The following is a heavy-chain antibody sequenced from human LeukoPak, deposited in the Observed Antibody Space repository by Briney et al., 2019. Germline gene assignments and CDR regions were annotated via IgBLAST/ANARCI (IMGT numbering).Heavy chain of an antibody. V-gene: IGHV3-20*04. CDR3: ARDHDSSSCPYFDY. CDR2: INWNGGST. D-gene: IGHD6-13*01. CDR1: GFTFDDYG. Sequence: GGSLRLSCAASGFTFDDYGMSWVRQAPGKGLEWVSGINWNGGSTGYADSVKGRFTISRDNAKNSLYLQMNSLRAEDTAVYYCARDHDSSSCPYFDYWGQGTLVTVSP. J-gene: IGHJ4*02.